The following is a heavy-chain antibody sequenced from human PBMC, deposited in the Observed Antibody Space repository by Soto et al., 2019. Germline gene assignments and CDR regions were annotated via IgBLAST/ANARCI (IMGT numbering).Heavy chain of an antibody. CDR2: INPNGGST. D-gene: IGHD5-18*01. CDR3: ATSVNSAMAFDY. Sequence: QVQLVQSGAEVNKPGASVKVSCKASGYTFTHYYIHWVRQAPGQGLEWMGIINPNGGSTTYAQKFRSGFTMTRDTSTSTVYMELSSLRSEDSAVYYCATSVNSAMAFDYWGQGTLVTVSS. V-gene: IGHV1-46*01. CDR1: GYTFTHYY. J-gene: IGHJ4*02.